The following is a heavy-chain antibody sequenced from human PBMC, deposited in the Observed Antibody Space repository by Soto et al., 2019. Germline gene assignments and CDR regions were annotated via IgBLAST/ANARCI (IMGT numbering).Heavy chain of an antibody. V-gene: IGHV3-7*01. CDR2: IKQDGSEK. CDR1: GFTFSSYW. Sequence: PGGSLRLSCAASGFTFSSYWMSWVRQGPGKGLEWVANIKQDGSEKYYVDSVKGRFTISRDNAKNSLYLQMNSLRAEDTAVYYCARDPNIVLVPAALRSYYYYYGMDVWGQGTTVTVSS. D-gene: IGHD2-2*01. CDR3: ARDPNIVLVPAALRSYYYYYGMDV. J-gene: IGHJ6*02.